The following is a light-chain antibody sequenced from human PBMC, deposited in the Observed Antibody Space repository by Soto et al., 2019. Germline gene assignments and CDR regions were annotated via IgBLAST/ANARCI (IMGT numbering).Light chain of an antibody. Sequence: LTPLPSTLSSYRGETAALSCTASQSVSSSYLAWYQQKPGQAPRLLIYGASSRATGIPDRFSGSGSGTDFTLTISRLEPEDFAVYYCQQYSNSLRTFGQGTKVDI. CDR3: QQYSNSLRT. CDR1: QSVSSSY. CDR2: GAS. V-gene: IGKV3-20*01. J-gene: IGKJ1*01.